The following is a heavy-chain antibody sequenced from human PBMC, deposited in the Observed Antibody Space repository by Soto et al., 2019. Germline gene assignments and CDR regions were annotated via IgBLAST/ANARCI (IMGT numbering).Heavy chain of an antibody. CDR1: RGTFSSYA. D-gene: IGHD1-26*01. CDR3: ARDGSGSYYRIPNWFDP. J-gene: IGHJ5*02. CDR2: IIPIFGTA. V-gene: IGHV1-69*01. Sequence: QVQLVQSGAEVKKPGSSVKVSCKASRGTFSSYAISWVRQAPGQGLEWMGGIIPIFGTANYAQKFQGRVTITADESTSTAYMELSSLRSEDTAVYYCARDGSGSYYRIPNWFDPWGQGTLVTVSS.